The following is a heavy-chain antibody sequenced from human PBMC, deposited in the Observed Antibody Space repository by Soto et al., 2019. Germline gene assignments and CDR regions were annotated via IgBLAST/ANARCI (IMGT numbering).Heavy chain of an antibody. Sequence: GGSLRLSCAASGFTFSSYAMHWVRQAPGKGLEWVAVISYDGSNKYYADSVKGRFTISRDNSKNTLYLQMNSLRAEDTAVYYCARGVINYYGSGSYHYWGQGTLVTVSS. D-gene: IGHD3-10*01. CDR2: ISYDGSNK. V-gene: IGHV3-30-3*01. J-gene: IGHJ4*02. CDR1: GFTFSSYA. CDR3: ARGVINYYGSGSYHY.